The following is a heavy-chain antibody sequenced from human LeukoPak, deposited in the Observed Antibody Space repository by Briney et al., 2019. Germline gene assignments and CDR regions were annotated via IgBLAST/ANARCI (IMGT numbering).Heavy chain of an antibody. CDR2: IYYSGST. CDR3: ARDVRGVDY. J-gene: IGHJ4*02. CDR1: GGSISSSSYY. D-gene: IGHD3-10*02. V-gene: IGHV4-39*07. Sequence: SETLSLTCTVSGGSISSSSYYWGWLRQPPGKGLEWIGSIYYSGSTYYNPSLKSRVTISLDTSKNQFSLKLSSVTAADTAVYYCARDVRGVDYWGQGTLVTVSS.